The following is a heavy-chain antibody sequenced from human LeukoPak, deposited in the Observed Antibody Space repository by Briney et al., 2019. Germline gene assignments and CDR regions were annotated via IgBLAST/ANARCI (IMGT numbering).Heavy chain of an antibody. Sequence: GASVKVSCKASGYTFTGYYMHWVRQAPGQGLEWMGWINPNSGNTGYAQKFQGRVTMTRNTSISTAYMELSSLRSEDTAVYYCARGSMDYYYGMDVWGQGTTVTVSS. CDR1: GYTFTGYY. CDR3: ARGSMDYYYGMDV. V-gene: IGHV1-8*02. J-gene: IGHJ6*02. CDR2: INPNSGNT. D-gene: IGHD5-24*01.